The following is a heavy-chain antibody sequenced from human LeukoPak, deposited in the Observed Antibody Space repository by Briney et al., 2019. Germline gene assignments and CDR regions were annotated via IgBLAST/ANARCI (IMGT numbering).Heavy chain of an antibody. V-gene: IGHV1-24*01. CDR2: FDPEDGET. Sequence: ASVKVSCKVSGYTLTELSMHWVRQAPGKGLEWMGGFDPEDGETIYAQKFQGRVTMTEGTSTDTAYMELSSLRSEDTAVYYCATDPLGGYDFDYWGQGTLVTVSS. CDR3: ATDPLGGYDFDY. D-gene: IGHD5-12*01. CDR1: GYTLTELS. J-gene: IGHJ4*02.